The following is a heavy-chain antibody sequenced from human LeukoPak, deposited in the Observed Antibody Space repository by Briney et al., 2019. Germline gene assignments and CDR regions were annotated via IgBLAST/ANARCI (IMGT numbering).Heavy chain of an antibody. J-gene: IGHJ4*02. CDR2: VTFSGST. CDR1: GGSIRSFY. Sequence: SETLSLTCMVSGGSIRSFYWGWIRQPPGKGLEWVGYVTFSGSTNYNPSLESRLTISIDKSKSQFSLKLTSVTAADTAVYYCARDYSGSYFYDNWSQGTLVTVPS. D-gene: IGHD1-26*01. CDR3: ARDYSGSYFYDN. V-gene: IGHV4-59*01.